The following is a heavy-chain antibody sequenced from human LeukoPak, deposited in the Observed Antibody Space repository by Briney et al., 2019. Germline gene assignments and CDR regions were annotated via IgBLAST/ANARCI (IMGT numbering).Heavy chain of an antibody. CDR1: GFISDHYA. Sequence: GGSLRLSCAASGFISDHYAMHWVRQPPGKGLEWVCLISGDGGGTYYTDSVKGRFPIFRDNSKNSLYLQMNSLRTEDTALYYCAKEGDAFDLWGQGTMVTVSS. CDR3: AKEGDAFDL. V-gene: IGHV3-43*02. J-gene: IGHJ3*01. CDR2: ISGDGGGT.